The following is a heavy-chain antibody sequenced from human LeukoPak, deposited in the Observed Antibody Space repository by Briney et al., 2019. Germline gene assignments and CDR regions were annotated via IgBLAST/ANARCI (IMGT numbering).Heavy chain of an antibody. J-gene: IGHJ4*02. D-gene: IGHD7-27*01. CDR1: GGSISSGGYY. Sequence: SETLSLTCTVSGGSISSGGYYWSWIRQHPGKGLEWIGYIYYSGSTYYNPSLKSRVTISVDTSKNQFSLKLSPVTAADTAVYYCARDSSGAHFDYWGQGTLVTVSS. CDR2: IYYSGST. CDR3: ARDSSGAHFDY. V-gene: IGHV4-31*03.